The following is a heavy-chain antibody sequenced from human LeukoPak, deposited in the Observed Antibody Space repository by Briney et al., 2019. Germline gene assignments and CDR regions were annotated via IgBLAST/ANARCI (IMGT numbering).Heavy chain of an antibody. J-gene: IGHJ4*02. V-gene: IGHV4-34*01. CDR2: INHSGST. Sequence: SETLSLTCAVYGGSFSGYYWSWIRHPPGKGLEWIGEINHSGSTNYNPSLKSRVTISVDTSKNQFSLKLSSVSAADTAVYYCARARYWGQGTLVTVSS. CDR1: GGSFSGYY. CDR3: ARARY.